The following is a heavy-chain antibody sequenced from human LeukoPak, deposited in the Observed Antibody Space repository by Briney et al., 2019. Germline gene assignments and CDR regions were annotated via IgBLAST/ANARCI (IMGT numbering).Heavy chain of an antibody. CDR2: ISGSGGST. CDR3: AKLVGYSYGPYPIGHGMDV. CDR1: GFTFSSYG. J-gene: IGHJ6*02. D-gene: IGHD5-18*01. V-gene: IGHV3-23*01. Sequence: GGSLRLSCAASGFTFSSYGMHWVRQAPGKGLEWVSAISGSGGSTYYADSVKGRFTISRDNSKNTLYLQMNSLRAEDTAVYYCAKLVGYSYGPYPIGHGMDVWGQGTTVTVSS.